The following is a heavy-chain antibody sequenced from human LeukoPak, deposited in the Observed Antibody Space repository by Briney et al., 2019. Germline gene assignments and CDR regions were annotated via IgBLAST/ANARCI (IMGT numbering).Heavy chain of an antibody. CDR1: SYSISSGYL. CDR2: IYHTWST. CDR3: ARDFRVCSAGSCHSGPFDY. J-gene: IGHJ4*02. Sequence: SETLSLTCTVSSYSISSGYLWGWIRQPPGKGLEWIGSIYHTWSTYYNPSLKSRVTISVDTSKNQFSLKLSSVTAADTAVYYCARDFRVCSAGSCHSGPFDYWGQGTLVTVSS. V-gene: IGHV4-38-2*02. D-gene: IGHD2-15*01.